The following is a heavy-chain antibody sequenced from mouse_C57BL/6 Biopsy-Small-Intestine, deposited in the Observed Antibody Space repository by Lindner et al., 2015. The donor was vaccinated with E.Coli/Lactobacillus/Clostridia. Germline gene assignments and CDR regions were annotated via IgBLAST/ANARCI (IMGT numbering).Heavy chain of an antibody. V-gene: IGHV1-31*01. CDR2: IYPYNGIS. CDR1: GYSFTGYY. J-gene: IGHJ2*01. Sequence: VQLQESGPELVRPGASVKISCKASGYSFTGYYIHWVKQSHGDILDWIGFIYPYNGISSYNQKFKGKATLTVDKSSSTAYMVLRSLTSEDSAVYYCARSEGSSGFFDYWGLGTTLTVSS. D-gene: IGHD3-2*02. CDR3: ARSEGSSGFFDY.